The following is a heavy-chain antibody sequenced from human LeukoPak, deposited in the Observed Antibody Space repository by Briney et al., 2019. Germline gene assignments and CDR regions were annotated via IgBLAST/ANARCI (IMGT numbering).Heavy chain of an antibody. D-gene: IGHD2/OR15-2a*01. CDR1: GFTFSNYA. CDR3: ARQRAGYFRS. J-gene: IGHJ5*02. V-gene: IGHV3-30*01. CDR2: MSFDGSHQ. Sequence: PGGSLRLSCAASGFTFSNYAMHWVRQAPGKGLEWVALMSFDGSHQYYADSVKGRFTISRDNSNNTVFLQMNSLRTEDTAVYYCARQRAGYFRSWGQGTLVTVSS.